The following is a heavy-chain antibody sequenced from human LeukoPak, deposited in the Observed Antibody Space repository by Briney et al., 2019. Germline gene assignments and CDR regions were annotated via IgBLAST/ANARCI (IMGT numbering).Heavy chain of an antibody. CDR2: IYYSGST. J-gene: IGHJ4*02. D-gene: IGHD4-17*01. Sequence: PSETLSLTCTVSGVSISSYYWNWIRQPPGKGLEWIGYIYYSGSTNYNPSLKSRVTISVDTSKNQFSLKLSSVTAADTALYYCARHNYGDSDFDYWGQGTLVTVSS. V-gene: IGHV4-59*08. CDR3: ARHNYGDSDFDY. CDR1: GVSISSYY.